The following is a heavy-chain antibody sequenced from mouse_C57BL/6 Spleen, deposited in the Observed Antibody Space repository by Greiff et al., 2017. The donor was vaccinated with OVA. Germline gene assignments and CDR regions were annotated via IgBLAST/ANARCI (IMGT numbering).Heavy chain of an antibody. D-gene: IGHD2-4*01. CDR1: GYTFTSYW. CDR2: IDPSDSYT. J-gene: IGHJ1*03. CDR3: ARSDYVDWYFDV. V-gene: IGHV1-69*01. Sequence: QVQLQQSGAELVMPGASVKLSCKASGYTFTSYWMHWVKQRPGQGLEWIGEIDPSDSYTNYNQKFKGKSTLTVDKSSSTAYMQLSSLTSEDSAVYYCARSDYVDWYFDVWGTGTTVTVSS.